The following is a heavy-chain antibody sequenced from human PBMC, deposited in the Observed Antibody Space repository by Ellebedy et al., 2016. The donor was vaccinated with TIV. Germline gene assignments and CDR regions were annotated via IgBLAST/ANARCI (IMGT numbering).Heavy chain of an antibody. CDR1: GFTFSSYS. V-gene: IGHV3-21*01. CDR2: ISSSSSYI. D-gene: IGHD4-23*01. CDR3: ARDITHGEFDYGGNGPLWY. Sequence: GESLKISXAASGFTFSSYSMNWVRQAPGKGLEWVSSISSSSSYIYYADSVKGRFTIARDNAKNSLYLQMNSLRAEDTAVYYCARDITHGEFDYGGNGPLWYWGQGTLVTVSS. J-gene: IGHJ4*02.